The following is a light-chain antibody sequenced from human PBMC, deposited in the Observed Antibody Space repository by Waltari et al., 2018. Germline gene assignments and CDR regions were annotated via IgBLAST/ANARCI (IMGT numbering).Light chain of an antibody. CDR3: QKYERLPAT. CDR1: QSIGRS. Sequence: SCRASQSIGRSVVWYQQRPGQAPRLLIYGISRRATGIPDRFSGSGYGTDFSLTISRLEPEDFAVYYCQKYERLPATFGQGTTVEIK. CDR2: GIS. V-gene: IGKV3-20*01. J-gene: IGKJ1*01.